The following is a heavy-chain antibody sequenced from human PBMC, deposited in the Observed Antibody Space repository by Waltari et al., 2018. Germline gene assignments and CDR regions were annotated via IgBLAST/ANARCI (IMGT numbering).Heavy chain of an antibody. Sequence: QVQLQESGPGLVKPSQTLSLTCTVSGGSISSGSYYWSWIRQPAGKGLEWIGDIYTSGTANYNPSLKSRVTISVDTSKNQFSLKLSSVTAADTAVYYCAVGIAAAGTGEIDYWGQGTLVTVSS. D-gene: IGHD6-13*01. CDR2: IYTSGTA. CDR1: GGSISSGSYY. J-gene: IGHJ4*02. V-gene: IGHV4-61*09. CDR3: AVGIAAAGTGEIDY.